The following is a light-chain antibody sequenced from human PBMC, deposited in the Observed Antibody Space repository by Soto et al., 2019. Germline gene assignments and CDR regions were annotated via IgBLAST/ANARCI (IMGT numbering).Light chain of an antibody. V-gene: IGKV3-20*01. J-gene: IGKJ5*01. CDR2: AAS. CDR1: QSVSSY. CDR3: QHNGRS. Sequence: EIVLTQSPATLSLSPGERATLSCRASQSVSSYLAWYQQKPGQAPRLLISAASSRATGISDRFSGSGSGTDFTLIINRLDPEDSAVYYCQHNGRSFGQGTRLEIK.